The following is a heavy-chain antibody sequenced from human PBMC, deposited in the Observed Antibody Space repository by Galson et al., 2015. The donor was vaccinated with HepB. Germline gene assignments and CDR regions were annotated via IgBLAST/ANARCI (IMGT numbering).Heavy chain of an antibody. CDR1: GDSVSSNSAA. CDR3: ARDTKQQLVL. V-gene: IGHV6-1*01. J-gene: IGHJ4*02. D-gene: IGHD6-13*01. CDR2: TYYRSKWYN. Sequence: CAISGDSVSSNSAAWNWIRQSSSRGLEWLGRTYYRSKWYNDYAVSVKSRITINPDTSKNQFSLQLNSVTPEDTAVYYCARDTKQQLVLWGQGTLVTVSS.